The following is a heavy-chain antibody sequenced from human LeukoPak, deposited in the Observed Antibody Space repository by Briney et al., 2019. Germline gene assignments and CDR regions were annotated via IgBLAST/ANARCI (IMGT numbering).Heavy chain of an antibody. Sequence: GASVKVSCKASGYTFTGYYIHWVRQAPGQGLEWMGWIDPNSGGTNYAQKFQGRVTMTRDTSISTAYMELSRLRSDDTAVYYCVYSSSWLDYWGQGTLVTVSS. CDR3: VYSSSWLDY. CDR1: GYTFTGYY. J-gene: IGHJ4*02. CDR2: IDPNSGGT. D-gene: IGHD6-13*01. V-gene: IGHV1-2*02.